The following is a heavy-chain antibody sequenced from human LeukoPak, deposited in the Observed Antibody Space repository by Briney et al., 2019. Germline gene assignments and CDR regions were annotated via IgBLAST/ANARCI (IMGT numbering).Heavy chain of an antibody. D-gene: IGHD1-26*01. J-gene: IGHJ3*02. Sequence: PGGSLRLSCAASGFTFDDYAMHWVRQAPGKGLEWVSGISWNSGSIGYADSVKGRFTISRDNAKNSLYLQMNSLRAEDMALYYCAKGVGATAGYDAFDIWGQGTMVTVSS. CDR3: AKGVGATAGYDAFDI. CDR2: ISWNSGSI. V-gene: IGHV3-9*03. CDR1: GFTFDDYA.